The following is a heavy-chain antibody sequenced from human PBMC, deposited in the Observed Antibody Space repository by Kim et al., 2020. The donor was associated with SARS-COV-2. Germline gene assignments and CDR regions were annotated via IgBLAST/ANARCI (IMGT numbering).Heavy chain of an antibody. CDR2: INHSGST. Sequence: SETLSLTCAVYGGSFSGYYWSWIRQPPGKGLEWIGEINHSGSTNYNPSLKSRVTISVDTSKNQFSLKLSSVTAADTAVYYCARDGGYSYGYYYYYGMDV. CDR3: ARDGGYSYGYYYYYGMDV. CDR1: GGSFSGYY. J-gene: IGHJ6*01. V-gene: IGHV4-34*01. D-gene: IGHD5-18*01.